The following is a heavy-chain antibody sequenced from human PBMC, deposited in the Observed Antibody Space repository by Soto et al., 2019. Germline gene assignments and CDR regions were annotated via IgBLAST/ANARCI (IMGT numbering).Heavy chain of an antibody. CDR2: ISWNSGSI. D-gene: IGHD3-10*01. CDR3: AKDRSTEYYYGSGSYYQDPFDI. CDR1: GFTFDDYA. J-gene: IGHJ3*02. Sequence: GGALRLSWAAPGFTFDDYAMHWGRQAPGKGLEGVSGISWNSGSIGYADSVKGGFTISRDNAKNSLYLQMNSLRAEDTALYYCAKDRSTEYYYGSGSYYQDPFDIWSQGTMVTVSS. V-gene: IGHV3-9*01.